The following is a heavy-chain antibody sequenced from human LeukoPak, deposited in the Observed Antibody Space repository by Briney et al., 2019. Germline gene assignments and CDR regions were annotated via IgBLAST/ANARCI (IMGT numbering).Heavy chain of an antibody. V-gene: IGHV3-53*04. CDR1: GFTVSSNY. D-gene: IGHD4/OR15-4a*01. CDR3: ASGANWTSFFDS. Sequence: GGPLRLSCAASGFTVSSNYMSWVRQAPGEGVEWVSDIYSSNNTYYADSVKGRFTISRHNSKNTLYPQMTSLRAEDTAVYYCASGANWTSFFDSWAREPWSPSPQ. J-gene: IGHJ4*02. CDR2: IYSSNNT.